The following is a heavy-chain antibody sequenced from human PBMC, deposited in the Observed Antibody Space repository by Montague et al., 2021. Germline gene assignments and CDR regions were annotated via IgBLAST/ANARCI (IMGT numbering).Heavy chain of an antibody. CDR2: VFYSGAT. CDR3: ARQGFYVSCGFFI. V-gene: IGHV4-59*01. Sequence: SETLSLTCSVSGDSISGWYWSWIRQPPGKGLEWIGPVFYSGATNYNPSLNSRVTISADTSKNQVSLKVNSVTAADTAVYYCARQGFYVSCGFFIWGLGTLVTVSS. CDR1: GDSISGWY. J-gene: IGHJ4*02. D-gene: IGHD2/OR15-2a*01.